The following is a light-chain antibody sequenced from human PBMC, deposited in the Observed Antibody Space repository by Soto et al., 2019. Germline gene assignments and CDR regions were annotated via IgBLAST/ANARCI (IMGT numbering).Light chain of an antibody. Sequence: EIVLTQSPGTLSLSPGERATLSCRASQSIGSNYLAWYQQKPGQTPRLLIYYASSRATGIPDRFSASGSGTDFTLTISRLEPEDFAVYYCQHSGGSFTFGGGTKVEI. CDR3: QHSGGSFT. CDR2: YAS. J-gene: IGKJ4*01. V-gene: IGKV3-20*01. CDR1: QSIGSNY.